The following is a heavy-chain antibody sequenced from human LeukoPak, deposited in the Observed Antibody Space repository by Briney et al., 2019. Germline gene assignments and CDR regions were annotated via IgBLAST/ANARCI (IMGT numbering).Heavy chain of an antibody. CDR1: GGSISTYY. Sequence: SETLSLTCTVSGGSISTYYWSWIRQPPGKGLEWLGYIYNSGSTNYNPSLKSRVTISVDTSKNQFSLKLSSVTAADTAVYYCARVSSGVYFDYWGQGTLVTVSS. CDR3: ARVSSGVYFDY. J-gene: IGHJ4*02. D-gene: IGHD2-15*01. V-gene: IGHV4-59*01. CDR2: IYNSGST.